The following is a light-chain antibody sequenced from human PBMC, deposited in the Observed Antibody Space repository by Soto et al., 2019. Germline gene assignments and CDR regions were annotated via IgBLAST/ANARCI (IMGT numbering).Light chain of an antibody. J-gene: IGKJ1*01. CDR2: DAS. Sequence: EIVLTQSPATLSLSPGERATLSCRASQSVSSYLAWYKQTPGQAPRLLIYDASNRATGIPARFSGSGSGTDFTLTISSLEPEDFAVYSCQQRSNWPWTFGPGTKV. V-gene: IGKV3-11*01. CDR3: QQRSNWPWT. CDR1: QSVSSY.